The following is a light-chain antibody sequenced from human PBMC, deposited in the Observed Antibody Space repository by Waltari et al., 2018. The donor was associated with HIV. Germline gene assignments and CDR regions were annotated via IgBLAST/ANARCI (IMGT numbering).Light chain of an antibody. J-gene: IGKJ2*01. CDR1: QSVSSTY. V-gene: IGKV3-20*01. CDR3: QQYGSSRSA. Sequence: EIVLTQSPGTLSLSPGERATLSCRASQSVSSTYLASYQKKPGQAPRLLIYGASSRATGIPDRFSGSGSGTDFTLTISRLEPEDFAVYYCQQYGSSRSAFGQGTKLEIK. CDR2: GAS.